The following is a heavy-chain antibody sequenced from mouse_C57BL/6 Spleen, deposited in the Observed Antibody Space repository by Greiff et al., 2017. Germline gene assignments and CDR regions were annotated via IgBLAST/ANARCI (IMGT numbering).Heavy chain of an antibody. Sequence: EVMLVESGGGLVKPGGSLKLSCAASGFTFSSYAMSWVRQTPEKRLEWVATISDGGSYTYYPDNVKGRFTISRDNAKNNLYLQMSHLKSEDTAMYYCARDGITTVVADYWGQGTTLTVSS. CDR2: ISDGGSYT. J-gene: IGHJ2*01. D-gene: IGHD1-1*01. CDR3: ARDGITTVVADY. CDR1: GFTFSSYA. V-gene: IGHV5-4*01.